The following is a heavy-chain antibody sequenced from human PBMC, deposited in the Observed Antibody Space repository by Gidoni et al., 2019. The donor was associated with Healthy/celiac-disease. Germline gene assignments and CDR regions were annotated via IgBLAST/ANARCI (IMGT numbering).Heavy chain of an antibody. V-gene: IGHV3-48*03. CDR2: ISSSGSTI. J-gene: IGHJ6*02. CDR1: GFTFSSYE. Sequence: EVQLVESGGGLVQPGGSLRLSCAASGFTFSSYEMNWVRQAPGKGLEWVSYISSSGSTIYYADSVKGRFTISRDNAKNSLYLQMNSLRAEDTAVYYCARDEGVFIAATGYGMDVWGQGTTVTVSS. CDR3: ARDEGVFIAATGYGMDV. D-gene: IGHD6-13*01.